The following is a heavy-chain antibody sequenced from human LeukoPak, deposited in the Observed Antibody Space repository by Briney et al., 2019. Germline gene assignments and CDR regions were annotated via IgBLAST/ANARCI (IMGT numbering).Heavy chain of an antibody. Sequence: PGGSLRLSCAASGFTFSSYSMNWVRQAPGKGLEWVSSISSSSSYIYYADSVKGRFTISRDNAKNSLYLQMNSLRAEDTAVYYFAREYCSGGSCYNLRYFQEWGQGTLVTVSS. CDR2: ISSSSSYI. D-gene: IGHD2-15*01. J-gene: IGHJ1*01. V-gene: IGHV3-21*01. CDR3: AREYCSGGSCYNLRYFQE. CDR1: GFTFSSYS.